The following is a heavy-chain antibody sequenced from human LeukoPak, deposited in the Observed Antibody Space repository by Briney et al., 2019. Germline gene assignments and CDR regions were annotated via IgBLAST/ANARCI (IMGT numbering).Heavy chain of an antibody. Sequence: GGPLRLSCAASGFTFSSYAISWVRQAPGKGLEWVSAISGSGGSTYYADSVKGRFTISRDNSKNTLYLQMNSLRAEDTAVHYCAKRIYGFPPDYWGQGTLVTVSS. V-gene: IGHV3-23*01. CDR2: ISGSGGST. CDR1: GFTFSSYA. D-gene: IGHD5-12*01. J-gene: IGHJ4*02. CDR3: AKRIYGFPPDY.